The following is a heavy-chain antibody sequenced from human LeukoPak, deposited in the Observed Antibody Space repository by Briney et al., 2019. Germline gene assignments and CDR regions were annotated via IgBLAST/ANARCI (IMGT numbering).Heavy chain of an antibody. V-gene: IGHV3-30*04. J-gene: IGHJ4*02. CDR3: ARVQGGGFRTADY. D-gene: IGHD1-14*01. CDR1: GFTFSNYI. CDR2: ILENGSYQ. Sequence: GGSLRLSCAASGFTFSNYIMHWVRQAPGKGLDWVAVILENGSYQYYADSVKGRFTISRDNSKNTLFLQMNSLRDEDTAIYYCARVQGGGFRTADYWGQGTLVAVSS.